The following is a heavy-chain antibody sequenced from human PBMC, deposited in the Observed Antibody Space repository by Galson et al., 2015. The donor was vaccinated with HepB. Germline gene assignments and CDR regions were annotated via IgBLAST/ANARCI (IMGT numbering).Heavy chain of an antibody. J-gene: IGHJ3*02. CDR2: ISSSNDYI. V-gene: IGHV3-21*01. D-gene: IGHD3-3*01. CDR1: GFTFSSYN. Sequence: SLRLSCAASGFTFSSYNMDWVRQAPGKGLEWVSSISSSNDYIYYADSVKGRFTISRDNAKNSLYLQMNSLRAEDTAVYYCARDFSVWSHDAFDIWGQGTMVTVSS. CDR3: ARDFSVWSHDAFDI.